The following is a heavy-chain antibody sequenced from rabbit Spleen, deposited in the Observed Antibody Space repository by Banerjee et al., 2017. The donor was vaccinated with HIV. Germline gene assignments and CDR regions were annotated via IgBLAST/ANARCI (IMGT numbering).Heavy chain of an antibody. Sequence: QLKESGGGLVQPGGSLKLSCKASGFTLSSYYMNWVRQAPGKGLEWIGYIDPLFGITYYANWVNGRFSISRENAQNTVFLRMTSLTAADTATYFCARDGAGGSYFALWGPGTLVTVS. CDR2: IDPLFGIT. D-gene: IGHD8-1*01. V-gene: IGHV1S7*01. J-gene: IGHJ4*01. CDR1: GFTLSSYY. CDR3: ARDGAGGSYFAL.